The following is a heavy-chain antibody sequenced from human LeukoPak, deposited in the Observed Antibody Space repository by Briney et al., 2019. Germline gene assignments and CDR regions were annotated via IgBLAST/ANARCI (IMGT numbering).Heavy chain of an antibody. CDR1: GFTFSSYW. D-gene: IGHD1-1*01. J-gene: IGHJ4*02. V-gene: IGHV3-74*01. CDR3: ARGTTGQRYYFDY. CDR2: LNSDGSST. Sequence: PGGSLRLSCAAPGFTFSSYWLHWVRHAPGRGLVWVSRLNSDGSSTYFADSVKGRFTISRDNAKNTLYLQMNSLRAEDTAVYYCARGTTGQRYYFDYWGQGTLVTVSS.